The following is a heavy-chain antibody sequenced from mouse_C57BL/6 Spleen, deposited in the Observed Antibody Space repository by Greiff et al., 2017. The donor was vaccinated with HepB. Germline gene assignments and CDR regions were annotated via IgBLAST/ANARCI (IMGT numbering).Heavy chain of an antibody. CDR3: ARSGDYGSSSYWYFDV. CDR2: IRNKANGYTT. Sequence: EVQVVESGGGLVQPGGSLSLSCAASGFTFTDYYMSWVRQPPGKALEWLGFIRNKANGYTTEYSASVKGRFTISRDNSQSILYLQMNALRAEDSATYYWARSGDYGSSSYWYFDVWGTGTTVTVSS. V-gene: IGHV7-3*01. J-gene: IGHJ1*03. CDR1: GFTFTDYY. D-gene: IGHD1-1*01.